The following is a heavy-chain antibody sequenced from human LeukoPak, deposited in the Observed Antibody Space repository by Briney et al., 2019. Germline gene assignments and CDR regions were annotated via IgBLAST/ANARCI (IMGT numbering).Heavy chain of an antibody. Sequence: RASVKVSCKASGGTFSSYAISWVRQAPGQGLEWMGGIIPIFGTANYAQKFQGRVTITADESTSTAYMELSSLRSEDTAVYYSARGPAVAGTGWDYWGQGTLVTVSS. CDR2: IIPIFGTA. CDR1: GGTFSSYA. V-gene: IGHV1-69*13. CDR3: ARGPAVAGTGWDY. D-gene: IGHD6-19*01. J-gene: IGHJ4*02.